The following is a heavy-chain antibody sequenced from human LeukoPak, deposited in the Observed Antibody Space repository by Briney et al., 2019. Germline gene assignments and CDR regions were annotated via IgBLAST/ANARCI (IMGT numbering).Heavy chain of an antibody. CDR2: ISAYNGNT. CDR1: GYTFTSYG. Sequence: GASVKVSCKASGYTFTSYGISWVRQAPGQGLEWMGWISAYNGNTNYAQKLQGRVTMTRDTSTSTVYMELSSLTSEDTAVYYCARGGYTSSEDHFDYWGQGTLVTVSS. V-gene: IGHV1-18*01. D-gene: IGHD6-6*01. CDR3: ARGGYTSSEDHFDY. J-gene: IGHJ4*02.